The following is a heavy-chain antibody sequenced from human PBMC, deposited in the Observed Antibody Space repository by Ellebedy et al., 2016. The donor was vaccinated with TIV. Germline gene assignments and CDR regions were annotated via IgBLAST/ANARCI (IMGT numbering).Heavy chain of an antibody. Sequence: PGGSLRLSCAASGFTFSNYGIHWVRQAPGKGLEWVAVISYDGSNECYADSVKGRFTISRDNSNNTLYLQMNSLRAEDTAVYYCARDRFEARSFAWLLQSYPPAHLPDYWGQGTLVSVSS. CDR3: ARDRFEARSFAWLLQSYPPAHLPDY. V-gene: IGHV3-30*03. J-gene: IGHJ4*02. CDR2: ISYDGSNE. D-gene: IGHD3-9*01. CDR1: GFTFSNYG.